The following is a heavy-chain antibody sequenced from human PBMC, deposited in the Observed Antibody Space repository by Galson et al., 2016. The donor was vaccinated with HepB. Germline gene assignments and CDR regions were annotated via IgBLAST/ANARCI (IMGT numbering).Heavy chain of an antibody. CDR2: IYPGDSDT. J-gene: IGHJ6*02. CDR1: GYNFNIYW. D-gene: IGHD3-3*01. CDR3: ARVFWPPRRDRYYYGMDV. V-gene: IGHV5-51*01. Sequence: QSGAEVKQPGESLKTSCKTSGYNFNIYWIAWVRQMPGTGPAWMGIIYPGDSDTGYTPSFQGQVTTSPAKSISTAYLQWSSLKASDTALFYWARVFWPPRRDRYYYGMDVWGQGTTVTVSS.